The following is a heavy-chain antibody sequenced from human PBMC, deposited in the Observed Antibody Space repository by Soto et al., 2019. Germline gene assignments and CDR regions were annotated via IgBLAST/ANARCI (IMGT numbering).Heavy chain of an antibody. CDR3: ARGRYYASSGSQTDV. J-gene: IGHJ6*02. CDR1: GGSVSSGSYY. V-gene: IGHV4-61*01. D-gene: IGHD3-22*01. CDR2: IYYSGST. Sequence: SETLSLTCTVSGGSVSSGSYYWSWIRQPPGKGLEWIGYIYYSGSTNYNPSLKSRVTISVDTSKNQFSLKLSSVTAADTAVYYCARGRYYASSGSQTDVWGQGTTVTVSS.